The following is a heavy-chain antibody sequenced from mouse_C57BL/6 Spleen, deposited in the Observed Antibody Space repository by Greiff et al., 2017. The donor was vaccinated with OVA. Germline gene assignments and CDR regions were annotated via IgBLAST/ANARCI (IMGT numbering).Heavy chain of an antibody. CDR2: IYPRSGTT. J-gene: IGHJ3*01. CDR1: GYTFTSYG. CDR3: ARAGLDYYGSSVFAY. V-gene: IGHV1-81*01. D-gene: IGHD1-1*01. Sequence: VKLQESGAELARPGASVKLSCKASGYTFTSYGISWVKQRTGQGLEWIGEIYPRSGTTYYNEKFKGKATLTADKSSSTAYMELRSLTSEDSAVYFGARAGLDYYGSSVFAYWGQGTLVTVSA.